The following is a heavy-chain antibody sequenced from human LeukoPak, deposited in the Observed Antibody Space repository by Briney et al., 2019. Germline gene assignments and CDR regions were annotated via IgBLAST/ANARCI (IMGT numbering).Heavy chain of an antibody. CDR3: ARGYANWFDP. J-gene: IGHJ5*02. Sequence: GGSLRLSCSTSGFAFRTYAMHWVRQAPGKGLEWVSSISGSSTNIFYADSMKGRFTISRDNAKNSLYLQMNSLRAEDTAVYYCARGYANWFDPWGQGTRVTVSS. CDR2: ISGSSTNI. V-gene: IGHV3-21*01. CDR1: GFAFRTYA. D-gene: IGHD2-2*01.